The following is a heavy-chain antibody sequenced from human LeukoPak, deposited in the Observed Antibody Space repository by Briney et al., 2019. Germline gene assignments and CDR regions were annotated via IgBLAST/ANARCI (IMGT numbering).Heavy chain of an antibody. J-gene: IGHJ4*02. CDR2: ISYDGSNK. CDR3: AKDFFKWLYYFDY. CDR1: GFTFSGYG. D-gene: IGHD3-3*01. V-gene: IGHV3-30*18. Sequence: PGGSLRLSCEASGFTFSGYGMHWVRQAPGKGLEWVAVISYDGSNKYYADSVKGRFTISRDNSKNTLYLQMNSLRAEDTAVYYCAKDFFKWLYYFDYWGQGTLVTVSS.